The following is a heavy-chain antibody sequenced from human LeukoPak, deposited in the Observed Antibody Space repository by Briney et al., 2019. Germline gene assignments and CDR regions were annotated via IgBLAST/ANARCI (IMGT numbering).Heavy chain of an antibody. V-gene: IGHV2-5*01. CDR1: GFSLSTSGVG. D-gene: IGHD3-3*01. CDR2: IYWNDDK. Sequence: SGPTLVKPTQTLALTCTFSGFSLSTSGVGVGWIRQPPGKALEWLALIYWNDDKRYSPSLKSRLTITKDTSKNQVVLTMTNMDPVDTATYYCARSGYDFWSRDAFDIRGQGTMVTVSS. J-gene: IGHJ3*02. CDR3: ARSGYDFWSRDAFDI.